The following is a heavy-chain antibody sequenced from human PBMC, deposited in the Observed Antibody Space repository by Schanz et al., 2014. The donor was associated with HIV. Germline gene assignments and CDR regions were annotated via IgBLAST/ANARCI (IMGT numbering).Heavy chain of an antibody. D-gene: IGHD3-22*01. V-gene: IGHV3-33*06. J-gene: IGHJ4*02. CDR2: IWYDGSNK. Sequence: VQLAESGGALVQPGGSLRLSCAVSGFTFSSYGMHWVRQAPGKGLEWVAVIWYDGSNKYYADSVNGRFTISRDNSKNTLYLQMTTLRIDDTAVYYCAKPEYDSRGNSQSHFDYWGQGTLVTVSS. CDR1: GFTFSSYG. CDR3: AKPEYDSRGNSQSHFDY.